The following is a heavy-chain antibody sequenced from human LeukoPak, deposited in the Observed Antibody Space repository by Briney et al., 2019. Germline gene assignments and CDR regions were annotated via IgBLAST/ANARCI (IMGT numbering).Heavy chain of an antibody. Sequence: ASVKVSCKVSGYTLTELSMHWVRQAPGKGLEWMGGFDPEDGETIYAQKFQGRVTMTEDTSTDTAYMELSSLRSEDTAVYYCARDRSSSYDFWSGYSRYFDYWGQGTLVTVSS. V-gene: IGHV1-24*01. CDR1: GYTLTELS. CDR2: FDPEDGET. J-gene: IGHJ4*02. D-gene: IGHD3-3*01. CDR3: ARDRSSSYDFWSGYSRYFDY.